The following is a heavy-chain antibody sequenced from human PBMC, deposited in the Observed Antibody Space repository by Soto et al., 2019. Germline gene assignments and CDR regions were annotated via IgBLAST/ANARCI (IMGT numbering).Heavy chain of an antibody. CDR2: IQKKADGGAT. CDR3: TIMGLGTFQY. Sequence: EVQLVESGGGLVKDGGSLRLSCAVSGITFSNAWMAWVRQAPGKGLEWVGRIQKKADGGATEYAASVKGRLSISRDDSNNALCLQMDILKTEDSAVYYCTIMGLGTFQYWGQGTLLTVSS. D-gene: IGHD1-26*01. CDR1: GITFSNAW. J-gene: IGHJ4*02. V-gene: IGHV3-15*01.